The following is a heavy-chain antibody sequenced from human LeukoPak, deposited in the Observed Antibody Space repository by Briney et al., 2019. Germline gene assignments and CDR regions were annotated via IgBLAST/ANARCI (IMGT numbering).Heavy chain of an antibody. Sequence: SETLSLTCTVSGGSISSYYWSWIRQPPGKGLEWIGYIYYSGSTNYNPSLKSRVTISVDTSKNQFSLKLSSVTAADTAVYYCARNDEYSSGWLPDYWGQGTLVTVSS. D-gene: IGHD6-19*01. CDR1: GGSISSYY. CDR3: ARNDEYSSGWLPDY. CDR2: IYYSGST. J-gene: IGHJ4*02. V-gene: IGHV4-59*01.